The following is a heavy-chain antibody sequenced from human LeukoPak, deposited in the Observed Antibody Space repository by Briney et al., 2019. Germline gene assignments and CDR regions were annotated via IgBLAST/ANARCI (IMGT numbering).Heavy chain of an antibody. V-gene: IGHV5-51*01. CDR2: MYPGASET. Sequence: GESLKISCKTSGYRFTSYWIGWVRQMPDKGLEWMGIMYPGASETRYSSSFQGRVTISVDKSISTAYLHLNSLTASDNAMYYCVRVRLDCTGGTCRDFDFWGQGTLVSVSS. CDR1: GYRFTSYW. CDR3: VRVRLDCTGGTCRDFDF. J-gene: IGHJ4*02. D-gene: IGHD2-8*02.